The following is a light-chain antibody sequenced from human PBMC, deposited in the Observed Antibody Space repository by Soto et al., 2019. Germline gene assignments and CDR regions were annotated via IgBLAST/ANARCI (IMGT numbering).Light chain of an antibody. CDR1: QSVSSY. CDR2: GAS. J-gene: IGKJ1*01. Sequence: TVMTQSPATLSVSPGERATLSCRASQSVSSYLAWYQQKPGQAPRLLIYGASTRATGVPARISGSGSGTEFTLTISSLQSEDFATYYCQKYGSYPWAFGQGTRVEV. V-gene: IGKV3-15*01. CDR3: QKYGSYPWA.